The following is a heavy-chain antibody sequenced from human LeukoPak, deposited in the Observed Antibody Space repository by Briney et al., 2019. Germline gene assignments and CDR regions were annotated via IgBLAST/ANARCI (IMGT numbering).Heavy chain of an antibody. V-gene: IGHV6-1*01. J-gene: IGHJ2*01. CDR2: TYYKSKYYN. D-gene: IGHD1-14*01. Sequence: SQTLSLTCAISGDSVSINSATWNWIRQSPSRGLEWLGRTYYKSKYYNDYAVSVKSRIIINPDTSKNQFSLQLNSVTPEDTAVYYCARNAETKGYWYFDLWGRGTLVTVSS. CDR1: GDSVSINSAT. CDR3: ARNAETKGYWYFDL.